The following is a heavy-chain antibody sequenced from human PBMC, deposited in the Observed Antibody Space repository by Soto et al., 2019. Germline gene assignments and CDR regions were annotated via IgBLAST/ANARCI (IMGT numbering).Heavy chain of an antibody. CDR1: GGSISSSSYY. V-gene: IGHV4-39*01. Sequence: SETLSLTCTVSGGSISSSSYYWGWIRQPPGKGLEWIGSIYYSGSTYYNPSLKSRVTISVDTSKNQFSLKLSSVTAADTAVYYCARHALGMAYDFWSGYYKGFDYWGQGTLVTVSS. CDR2: IYYSGST. D-gene: IGHD3-3*01. J-gene: IGHJ4*02. CDR3: ARHALGMAYDFWSGYYKGFDY.